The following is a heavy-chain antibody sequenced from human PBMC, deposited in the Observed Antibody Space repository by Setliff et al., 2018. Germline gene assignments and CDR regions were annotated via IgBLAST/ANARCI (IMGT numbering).Heavy chain of an antibody. Sequence: ASVKVSCKTSGYTFNDYGITWVRQVPGQGLEWMGWITSATGKTYSAEKFQDRVTLTTDTSTSTAYLALRRLGSDDTAVYYCSRLVRFCTKTACQRLSGGEFWGQGTRVTAPQ. CDR3: SRLVRFCTKTACQRLSGGEF. V-gene: IGHV1-18*01. J-gene: IGHJ4*02. CDR1: GYTFNDYG. D-gene: IGHD3-3*01. CDR2: ITSATGKT.